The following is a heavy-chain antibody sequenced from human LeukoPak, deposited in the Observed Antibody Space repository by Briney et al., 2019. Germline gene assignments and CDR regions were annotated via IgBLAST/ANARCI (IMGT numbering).Heavy chain of an antibody. D-gene: IGHD1-26*01. Sequence: ASVKVSCKVSGYTLTELSMHWVRQAPGKGLEWMGGFDPEDGETIYAQKFQGRVTMTEDTSTDTAYMKLSSLRSEDTAVYYCATGGRGSYGDWFDPWGQGTLVTVSS. CDR2: FDPEDGET. J-gene: IGHJ5*02. V-gene: IGHV1-24*01. CDR1: GYTLTELS. CDR3: ATGGRGSYGDWFDP.